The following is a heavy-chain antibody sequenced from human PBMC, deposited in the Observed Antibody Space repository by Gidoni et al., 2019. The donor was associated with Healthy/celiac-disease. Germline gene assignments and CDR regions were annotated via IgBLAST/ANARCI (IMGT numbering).Heavy chain of an antibody. V-gene: IGHV3-23*01. Sequence: EVQLLESGGGLVQPGGSLRLSCAASGFTFSSYAMSWVRQSPGKGLEWVSAISGSGGSTYYADSVKGRFTISRDNSKNTLYLQMNSLRAEDTAVYYCAKNTLVPTFEFDYWGQGTLVTVSS. CDR3: AKNTLVPTFEFDY. D-gene: IGHD6-6*01. CDR1: GFTFSSYA. J-gene: IGHJ4*02. CDR2: ISGSGGST.